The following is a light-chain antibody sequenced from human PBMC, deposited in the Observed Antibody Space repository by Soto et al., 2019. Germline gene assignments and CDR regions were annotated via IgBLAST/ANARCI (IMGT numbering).Light chain of an antibody. CDR3: APWDDSLNAYV. CDR1: SSNIGNNG. V-gene: IGLV1-36*01. Sequence: QSVLTQPPSVSEAPRQGVTISCSGGSSNIGNNGVNWYLHRPGKAPKLLIYYNDFRPSGVSARFSGSKSGTSASLAIGVLQSEDEGDYYCAPWDDSLNAYVFGTGTKVTVL. J-gene: IGLJ1*01. CDR2: YND.